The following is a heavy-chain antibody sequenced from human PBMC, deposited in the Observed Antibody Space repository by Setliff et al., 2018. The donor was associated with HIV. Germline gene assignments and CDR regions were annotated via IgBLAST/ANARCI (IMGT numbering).Heavy chain of an antibody. D-gene: IGHD2-15*01. CDR2: IYPGDSDI. Sequence: GESLKISCKGSGYSFTSYWIGWVRQMPGKGLEWMGVIYPGDSDIRYSPSFEGQVTISADKSISTAYLQWSSLKASDTAIYYCARSPIRYCSSGSCYSGFDQWGQGTPVTVSS. CDR1: GYSFTSYW. V-gene: IGHV5-51*01. CDR3: ARSPIRYCSSGSCYSGFDQ. J-gene: IGHJ4*02.